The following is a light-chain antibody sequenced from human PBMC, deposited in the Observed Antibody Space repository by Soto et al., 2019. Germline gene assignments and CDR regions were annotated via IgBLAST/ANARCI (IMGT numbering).Light chain of an antibody. J-gene: IGLJ1*01. CDR3: SSYTSSSTPW. V-gene: IGLV2-14*01. Sequence: QSVLTQPASVSGSPGQSITISCTGTSSDVGGYNYVSWYQQHPGKAPKLMIYDVSNRPSGVSNRFSGSKSGNTASLTISGLQAEDEADYYCSSYTSSSTPWIGNGTKVTVL. CDR1: SSDVGGYNY. CDR2: DVS.